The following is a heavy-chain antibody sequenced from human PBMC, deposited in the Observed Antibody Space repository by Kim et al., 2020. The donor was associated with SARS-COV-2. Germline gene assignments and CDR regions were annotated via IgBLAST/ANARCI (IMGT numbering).Heavy chain of an antibody. CDR1: GFTFSSYS. D-gene: IGHD2-2*01. CDR3: ARVRGYCSSTSCYSLGDFDY. V-gene: IGHV3-21*01. J-gene: IGHJ4*02. Sequence: GGSLRLSCAASGFTFSSYSMNWVRQAPGKGLEWVSSISSSSSYIYYADSVKGRFTISRDNAKNSLYLQMNSLRAEDTAVYYCARVRGYCSSTSCYSLGDFDYWGQGTLVTVSS. CDR2: ISSSSSYI.